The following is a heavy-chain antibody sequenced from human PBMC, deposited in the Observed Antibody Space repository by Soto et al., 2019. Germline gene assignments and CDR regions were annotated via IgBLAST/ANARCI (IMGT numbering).Heavy chain of an antibody. CDR2: ISAYNGNT. CDR1: GYTFASYA. J-gene: IGHJ4*02. Sequence: QVQLVQSGAEVKKPGASVKVSCKASGYTFASYAISWMRQAPGQGLEWMGWISAYNGNTNYAQRLQGRVTMTTDTTTSPAYMELRSLRSDDTAVYCCARDPPPPDNWGQGTLVSVSS. V-gene: IGHV1-18*01. CDR3: ARDPPPPDN.